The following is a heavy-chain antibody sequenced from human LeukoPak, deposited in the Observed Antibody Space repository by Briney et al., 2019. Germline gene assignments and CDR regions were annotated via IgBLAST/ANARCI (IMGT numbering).Heavy chain of an antibody. V-gene: IGHV4-39*07. Sequence: SETLSLTCTVSGGSISSSNSYWGWIRQPPGKGLEWIGSVQSSGSPHDNPSLKSRVIISVDTSKNQFSLRLSSVTAADTAVYYCARGRRYSGSYYFDYWGQGTLVTVSS. D-gene: IGHD1-26*01. CDR1: GGSISSSNSY. CDR2: VQSSGSP. CDR3: ARGRRYSGSYYFDY. J-gene: IGHJ4*02.